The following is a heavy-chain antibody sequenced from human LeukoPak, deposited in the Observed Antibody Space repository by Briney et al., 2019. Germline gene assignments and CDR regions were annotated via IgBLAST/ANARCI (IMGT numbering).Heavy chain of an antibody. Sequence: SETLSLTCTVSGGSISSGGSYWSWIRQHPGRGLEWLGYISYGGNTYYNPSLKSRAAMSLDTSKNQFSLKLTSVTAADAAVYYCAGRSSGSTWYFDSWGQGTLVTVSP. J-gene: IGHJ4*02. V-gene: IGHV4-31*03. CDR1: GGSISSGGSY. D-gene: IGHD6-6*01. CDR2: ISYGGNT. CDR3: AGRSSGSTWYFDS.